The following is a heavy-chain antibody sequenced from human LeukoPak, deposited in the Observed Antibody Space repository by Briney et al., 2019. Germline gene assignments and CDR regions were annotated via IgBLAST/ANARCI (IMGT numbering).Heavy chain of an antibody. Sequence: GGSLRLSCAASGFTFDDYGMSWVRQAPGKGLEWVSGINWNGGSTGYADSVKGRFTISRDNAKNSLYLQMNSLRAEDTAVYYCASKGDYGGDLDYWGQGTLVTVSS. CDR2: INWNGGST. CDR3: ASKGDYGGDLDY. J-gene: IGHJ4*02. V-gene: IGHV3-20*04. CDR1: GFTFDDYG. D-gene: IGHD4-23*01.